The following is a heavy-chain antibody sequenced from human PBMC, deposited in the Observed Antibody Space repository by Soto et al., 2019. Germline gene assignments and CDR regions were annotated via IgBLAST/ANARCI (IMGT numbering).Heavy chain of an antibody. CDR3: ARADHYGDSRFDY. V-gene: IGHV4-38-2*01. CDR2: IYHSGST. CDR1: GYSISSGYY. Sequence: SESLSLTCAVSGYSISSGYYWGWIRQPPGKGLEWIGSIYHSGSTYYNPSLKSRVTISVDTSKNQFSLKLSSVTAADTAVYYCARADHYGDSRFDYWGQGTLVTVSS. D-gene: IGHD4-17*01. J-gene: IGHJ4*02.